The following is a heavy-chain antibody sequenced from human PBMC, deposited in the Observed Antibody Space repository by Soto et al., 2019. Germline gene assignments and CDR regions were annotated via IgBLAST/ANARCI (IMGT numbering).Heavy chain of an antibody. CDR2: ISGSGGST. CDR3: AKEGVAARPSLAVDHFQH. V-gene: IGHV3-23*01. D-gene: IGHD6-6*01. CDR1: GFTFSSYA. J-gene: IGHJ1*01. Sequence: PGGSLRLSCAASGFTFSSYAMSWVRQAPGKGLEWVSAISGSGGSTYYADSMKGRFTISRDNSKNTLYLQMNSLRAEDTAVYYCAKEGVAARPSLAVDHFQHWGQGTLVTVSS.